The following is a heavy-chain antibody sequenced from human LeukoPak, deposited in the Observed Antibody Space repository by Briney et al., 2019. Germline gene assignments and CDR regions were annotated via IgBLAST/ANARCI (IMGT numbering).Heavy chain of an antibody. CDR1: GFTFSSYG. J-gene: IGHJ4*02. Sequence: GGSLRLSCAASGFTFSSYGMRWVRQAPGKGLEWLANIWDDGSKEKYADSVKGRFTISRDNSKNTLYLQMNSLRAEDTAVYYCARGRGISRGYVDYWGQGTLVTVSS. V-gene: IGHV3-33*01. CDR3: ARGRGISRGYVDY. D-gene: IGHD6-13*01. CDR2: IWDDGSKE.